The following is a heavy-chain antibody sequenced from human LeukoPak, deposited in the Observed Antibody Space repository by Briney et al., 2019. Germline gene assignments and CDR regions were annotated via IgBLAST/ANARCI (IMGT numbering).Heavy chain of an antibody. CDR3: ARDLVHHRLLATVYNWFDP. V-gene: IGHV1-18*01. J-gene: IGHJ5*02. CDR1: GYTFTSYG. D-gene: IGHD3-3*02. Sequence: ASVKVSCKASGYTFTSYGISWVRQAPGQGLEWMGWINTYNGNTKYAQKFQGRVTMTTDTSTSTAYMELRSLRSDDTAVYYCARDLVHHRLLATVYNWFDPWGQGTLVTVSS. CDR2: INTYNGNT.